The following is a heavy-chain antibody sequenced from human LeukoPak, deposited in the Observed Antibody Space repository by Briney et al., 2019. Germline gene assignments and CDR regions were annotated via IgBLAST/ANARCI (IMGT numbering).Heavy chain of an antibody. J-gene: IGHJ6*03. V-gene: IGHV4-39*07. CDR2: IYHTGST. CDR1: GDSISRSRHF. CDR3: ARHKGYSSSWYLTYYYYYYMDV. Sequence: SETLSLTCNVSGDSISRSRHFWAWIRQSPGRGLEWIGEIYHTGSTYYNPSLKSRVTISVDTSKNQFSLKLSSVTAADTAVYYCARHKGYSSSWYLTYYYYYYMDVWGKGTTVTVSS. D-gene: IGHD6-13*01.